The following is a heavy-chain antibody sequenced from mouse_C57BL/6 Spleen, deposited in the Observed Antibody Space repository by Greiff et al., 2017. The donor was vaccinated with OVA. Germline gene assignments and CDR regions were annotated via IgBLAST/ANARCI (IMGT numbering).Heavy chain of an antibody. Sequence: VQLQQSGGDLVKPGGSLKLSCAASGFTFSSYGMSWVRQTPDKRLEWVATISSGGSYTYYPDSVKGRFTISRDNAKNTLYLQMSSLKSEDTAMYYCARRGQDGAMDYWGQGTSVTVSS. V-gene: IGHV5-6*01. CDR2: ISSGGSYT. CDR1: GFTFSSYG. J-gene: IGHJ4*01. CDR3: ARRGQDGAMDY. D-gene: IGHD6-1*01.